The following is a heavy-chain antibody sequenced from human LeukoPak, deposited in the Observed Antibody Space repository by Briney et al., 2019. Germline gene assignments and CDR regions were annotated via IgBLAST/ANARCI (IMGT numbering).Heavy chain of an antibody. CDR2: ISGSGGST. J-gene: IGHJ6*02. CDR1: GFTFSSYA. CDR3: AQDSIYYGSGSYYNPSNYYGMDV. Sequence: GGSLRLSCAASGFTFSSYAMSWVRQAPGKGLEWVSAISGSGGSTYYADSVKGRFTIFRDNSKNTLYLQMNSLRAEDTAVYYCAQDSIYYGSGSYYNPSNYYGMDVWGQGTTVTVSS. V-gene: IGHV3-23*01. D-gene: IGHD3-10*01.